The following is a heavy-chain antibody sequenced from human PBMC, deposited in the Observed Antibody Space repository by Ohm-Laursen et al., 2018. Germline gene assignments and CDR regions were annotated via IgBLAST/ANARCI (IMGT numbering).Heavy chain of an antibody. J-gene: IGHJ6*02. CDR3: ARDRVVVADNFYYYYGMDV. CDR2: INPSGGST. V-gene: IGHV1-46*01. D-gene: IGHD2-15*01. CDR1: GYTFTGYF. Sequence: VASVKVSCKASGYTFTGYFMHWVRQAPGQGLEWMGIINPSGGSTSYAQKFQGRVTMTRDTSTSTVYMELSSLRSEDTAVYYCARDRVVVADNFYYYYGMDVWGQGTTVTVSS.